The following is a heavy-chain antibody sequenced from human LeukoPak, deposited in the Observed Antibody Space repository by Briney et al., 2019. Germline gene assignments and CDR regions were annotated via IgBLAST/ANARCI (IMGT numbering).Heavy chain of an antibody. V-gene: IGHV5-51*01. J-gene: IGHJ4*02. CDR1: GYSLTSDW. CDR2: IYPGDSNT. Sequence: GESLKISCKVSGYSLTSDWIAWVRQMPGKGLEWMGIIYPGDSNTRYSPSFQGQVTISVDKSIGTAYLQWSSLKASDTAMYYCARYDTSGWNFYFDYRGQGTLVTVSS. CDR3: ARYDTSGWNFYFDY. D-gene: IGHD6-19*01.